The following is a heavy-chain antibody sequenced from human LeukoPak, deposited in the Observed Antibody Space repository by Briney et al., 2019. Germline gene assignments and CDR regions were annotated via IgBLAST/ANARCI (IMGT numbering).Heavy chain of an antibody. J-gene: IGHJ4*02. V-gene: IGHV3-23*01. D-gene: IGHD5-18*01. CDR2: ISGNGGST. CDR1: GITFSNYV. Sequence: PGGSLRLSCVASGITFSNYVMNWVRQAPGKGLEWVSSISGNGGSTYYADSVKGRFTISSDSSKNTLYLQMDSLRAEDTAVYYCAKRGGNTALTRHFDYWGQGTLVTVSS. CDR3: AKRGGNTALTRHFDY.